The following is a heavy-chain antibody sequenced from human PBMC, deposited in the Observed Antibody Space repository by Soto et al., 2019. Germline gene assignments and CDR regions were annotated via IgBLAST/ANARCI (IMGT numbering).Heavy chain of an antibody. Sequence: PSETPSVNRTITSGAIDRSSYFRSWIRQAPGKGLEWIGYIYYSGSTNYNPSLKSRVTISVDTSKNQFSLKLSSVTAADTAVYYCARLPSFWSGYFSGMYVWGQETTVTVSS. CDR1: SGAIDRSSYF. D-gene: IGHD3-3*01. V-gene: IGHV4-61*01. CDR3: ARLPSFWSGYFSGMYV. CDR2: IYYSGST. J-gene: IGHJ6*02.